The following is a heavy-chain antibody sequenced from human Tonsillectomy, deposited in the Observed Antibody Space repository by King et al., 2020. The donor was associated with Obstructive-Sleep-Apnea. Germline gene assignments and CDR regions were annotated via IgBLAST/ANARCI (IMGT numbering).Heavy chain of an antibody. D-gene: IGHD3-10*01. CDR2: IAYDGSNK. CDR3: ARLGSGSTMVRGAVLNYGMDV. CDR1: GYTFSSYA. Sequence: QLVQSGGGVVQPGRSLRLSCAASGYTFSSYAMHWVRQAPGKGLEWVAVIAYDGSNKNYADSVKGRITVSRDNSKNTLYLQMNSLRTEDTAGYYCARLGSGSTMVRGAVLNYGMDVWGQGTTVIVSS. J-gene: IGHJ6*02. V-gene: IGHV3-30*04.